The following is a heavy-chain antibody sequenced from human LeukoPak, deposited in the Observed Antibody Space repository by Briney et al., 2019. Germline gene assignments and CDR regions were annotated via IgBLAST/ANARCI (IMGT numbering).Heavy chain of an antibody. J-gene: IGHJ4*02. Sequence: SETLSLTCAAYGGSFSGYYWSWIRQPPGRGLEWIGEINDSGSANCNPSLESRVSISVDTSKNQFSLKLSSVTAADTAVYYCARVIDYDSSGYYLGYWGQGTRVTVSS. CDR2: INDSGSA. V-gene: IGHV4-34*01. CDR1: GGSFSGYY. CDR3: ARVIDYDSSGYYLGY. D-gene: IGHD3-22*01.